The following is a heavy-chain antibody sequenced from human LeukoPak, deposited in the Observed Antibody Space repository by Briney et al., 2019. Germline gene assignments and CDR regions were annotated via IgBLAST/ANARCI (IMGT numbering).Heavy chain of an antibody. CDR3: ARVNYYYDSSGYYY. J-gene: IGHJ4*02. D-gene: IGHD3-22*01. CDR1: GGTFSSYA. V-gene: IGHV1-69*13. Sequence: ASVKVSCKASGGTFSSYAISWVRQAPGQGLEWMGGIIPIFGTANYAQKFQGRVTITADESTSTAYMELSSLRSEDTAVYYCARVNYYYDSSGYYYWGQGTLVTVSS. CDR2: IIPIFGTA.